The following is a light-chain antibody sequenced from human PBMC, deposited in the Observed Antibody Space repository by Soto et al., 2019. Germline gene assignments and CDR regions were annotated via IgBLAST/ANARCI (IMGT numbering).Light chain of an antibody. J-gene: IGKJ1*01. CDR1: QYVSTY. CDR2: GAS. Sequence: EVVLTQSPATLSFSPGERATLSFMASQYVSTYLAWYHQKPGQAPRLLIYGASTRAIGIPARFTGSGSGTEFTLTISSLQPEDFAVYYCQQYNDWPATFGQGTKVDI. V-gene: IGKV3-15*01. CDR3: QQYNDWPAT.